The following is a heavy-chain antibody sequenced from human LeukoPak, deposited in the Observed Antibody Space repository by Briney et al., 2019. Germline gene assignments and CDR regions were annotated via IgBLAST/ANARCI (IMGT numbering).Heavy chain of an antibody. J-gene: IGHJ6*02. D-gene: IGHD3-22*01. Sequence: GRSLRLSCAASGFTFSDYYMSWIRQAPGKGLEWVSYISSSGSTIYYADSVKGRFTISRDNAKNSLYLQMNSLRAEDTAMYYCARENTDYYDSPYGMDVWGQGTTVTVSS. CDR3: ARENTDYYDSPYGMDV. CDR1: GFTFSDYY. V-gene: IGHV3-11*01. CDR2: ISSSGSTI.